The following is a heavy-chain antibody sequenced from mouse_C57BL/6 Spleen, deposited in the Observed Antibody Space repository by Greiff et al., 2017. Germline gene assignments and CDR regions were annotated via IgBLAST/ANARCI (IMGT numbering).Heavy chain of an antibody. J-gene: IGHJ2*01. CDR2: ISYDGSN. CDR1: GYSITSGYY. CDR3: ARRDYGSIYYFDY. D-gene: IGHD1-1*01. Sequence: EVKLVESGPGLVKPSQSLSLTCSVTGYSITSGYYWNWIRQFPGNKLEWMGYISYDGSNNYNPSLKNRISITRDTSKNQFFLKLNSVTTEDTATYYCARRDYGSIYYFDYWGQGTTLTVSS. V-gene: IGHV3-6*01.